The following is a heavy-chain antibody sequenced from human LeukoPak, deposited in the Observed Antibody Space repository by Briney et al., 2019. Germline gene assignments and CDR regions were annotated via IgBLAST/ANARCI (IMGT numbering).Heavy chain of an antibody. CDR3: ARERSTVVTGGGDY. Sequence: SVKVSCKASGGTFSSYAISWVRQAPGQGLEWMGRIIPILGIANYAQKFQGRATITADKSTSTAYMELSSLRSEDTAVYYCARERSTVVTGGGDYWGQGTLVTVSS. CDR1: GGTFSSYA. D-gene: IGHD4-23*01. V-gene: IGHV1-69*04. J-gene: IGHJ4*02. CDR2: IIPILGIA.